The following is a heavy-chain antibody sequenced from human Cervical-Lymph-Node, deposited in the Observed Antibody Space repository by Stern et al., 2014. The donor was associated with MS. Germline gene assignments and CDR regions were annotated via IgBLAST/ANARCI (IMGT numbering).Heavy chain of an antibody. CDR2: IHYSGTT. CDR3: SRDADAYSLVFGY. D-gene: IGHD5-24*01. Sequence: QLQLQESGPGLVKPSQTLSLTCAVSGGSISSGEYYWSWIRQSPGKGLAWIGYIHYSGTTYYNPSLKSRVSMSVDTSKNQFSLKLSSVTAADTAVYYCSRDADAYSLVFGYWGRGTLVTVSS. J-gene: IGHJ4*02. V-gene: IGHV4-30-4*01. CDR1: GGSISSGEYY.